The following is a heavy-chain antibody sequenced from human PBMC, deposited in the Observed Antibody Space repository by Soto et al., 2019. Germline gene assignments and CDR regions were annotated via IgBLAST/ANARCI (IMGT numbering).Heavy chain of an antibody. V-gene: IGHV3-48*01. J-gene: IGHJ4*02. CDR1: GFTFSAHS. CDR3: PRDIDG. CDR2: IRSNTPII. D-gene: IGHD2-15*01. Sequence: GSLRLSCAASGFTFSAHSLNWVRQAPGKGLEWISYIRSNTPIIHYADSVKGRFTISRDNARNSLYLQMNSLRAEDTAVYYCPRDIDGGGQGTLVTVSS.